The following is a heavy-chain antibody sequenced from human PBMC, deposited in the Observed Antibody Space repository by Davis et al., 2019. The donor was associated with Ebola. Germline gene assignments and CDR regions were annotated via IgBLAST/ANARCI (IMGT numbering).Heavy chain of an antibody. V-gene: IGHV4-34*01. CDR1: GGSFSGYY. CDR2: INHSGST. CDR3: ARRSNSPFDY. D-gene: IGHD6-6*01. Sequence: MPSETLSLTCAVYGGSFSGYYWSWIRQPPGKGLEWIGEINHSGSTNYNPSLKSRVTISVDTSKKQFSLKLSSVTAADTAVYYCARRSNSPFDYWGQGTPVTVSS. J-gene: IGHJ4*02.